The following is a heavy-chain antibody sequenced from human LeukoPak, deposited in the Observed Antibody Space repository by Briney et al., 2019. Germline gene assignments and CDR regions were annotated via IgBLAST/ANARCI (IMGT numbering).Heavy chain of an antibody. Sequence: GGSLRLSCAASGFTFSSYAMSWVRQAPGRGRDWVANINQDGSEKYYVDSVKGRFTISRDNAKNSLYLQVNSLRAEDTAVYYCATEILYYYDSSGYYVDYFGYWGQGTLVTVSS. CDR1: GFTFSSYA. CDR2: INQDGSEK. D-gene: IGHD3-22*01. J-gene: IGHJ4*02. V-gene: IGHV3-7*01. CDR3: ATEILYYYDSSGYYVDYFGY.